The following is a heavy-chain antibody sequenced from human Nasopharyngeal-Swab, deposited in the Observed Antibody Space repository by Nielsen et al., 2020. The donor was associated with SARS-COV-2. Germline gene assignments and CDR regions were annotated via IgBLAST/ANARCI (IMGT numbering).Heavy chain of an antibody. Sequence: SETLSLTFTVSGGPISSYYWSWIRQPPGKGLEWIGYIYYSGSTNYNPSLKSRVTISVDTSKNQFSLKLSSVTAADTAVYYCARVPVRGVAFDIWGQGTMVTVSS. V-gene: IGHV4-59*01. CDR2: IYYSGST. D-gene: IGHD3-10*01. J-gene: IGHJ3*02. CDR3: ARVPVRGVAFDI. CDR1: GGPISSYY.